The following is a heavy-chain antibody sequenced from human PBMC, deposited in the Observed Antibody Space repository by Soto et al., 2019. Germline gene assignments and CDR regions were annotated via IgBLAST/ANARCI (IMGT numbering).Heavy chain of an antibody. CDR3: AKEVVRVANPHVFSNYDTDV. V-gene: IGHV5-51*01. CDR1: GYSFTSYW. J-gene: IGHJ6*02. Sequence: PGESLKISCKGSGYSFTSYWIGWVRQMPGKGLEWMGIIYPGDSDTRYSPSFQGQVTISADKSISTAYPQLTSVTAADTAVYFCAKEVVRVANPHVFSNYDTDVWGRGTTVTVSS. D-gene: IGHD3-10*01. CDR2: IYPGDSDT.